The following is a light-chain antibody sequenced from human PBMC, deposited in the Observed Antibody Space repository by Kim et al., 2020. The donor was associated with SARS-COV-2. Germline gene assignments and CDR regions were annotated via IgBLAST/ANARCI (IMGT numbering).Light chain of an antibody. J-gene: IGLJ1*01. CDR3: HIWDSRSYV. Sequence: VDLGKKAKITCGGSNIGRKNVHWYQQKPGQAPVLVIYRDDYRPSGIPERFSGSNSGNTATLTISRAQAGDEADYYCHIWDSRSYVFGTGTKVTVL. CDR1: NIGRKN. V-gene: IGLV3-9*01. CDR2: RDD.